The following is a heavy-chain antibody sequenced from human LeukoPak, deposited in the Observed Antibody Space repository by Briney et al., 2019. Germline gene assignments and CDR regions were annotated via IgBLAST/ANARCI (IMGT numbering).Heavy chain of an antibody. D-gene: IGHD3-22*01. Sequence: ASVKVSCKASGYTFSGYYIHWVRQAPGQGLEWMGWINPNSGGTKYAQKFQGRVTMTRDTSISTAYMELSRLRSDDTAVYYCARGRTDTFYDSSGGYYFDYWGQGTLVTVSS. CDR3: ARGRTDTFYDSSGGYYFDY. CDR2: INPNSGGT. V-gene: IGHV1-2*02. CDR1: GYTFSGYY. J-gene: IGHJ4*02.